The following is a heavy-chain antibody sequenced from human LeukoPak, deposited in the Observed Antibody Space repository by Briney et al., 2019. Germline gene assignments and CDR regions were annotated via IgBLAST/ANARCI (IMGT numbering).Heavy chain of an antibody. CDR1: GASISTYY. Sequence: PSETLSLTCIVSGASISTYYWSWIRQPPGKGLEYLGSISYSGITNYNLSLKSRLTLSVDTSRNQLSLKLSSVTAADTAVYYCARELGIGDAFDIWGQGTMVTVSS. V-gene: IGHV4-59*01. CDR3: ARELGIGDAFDI. J-gene: IGHJ3*02. CDR2: ISYSGIT. D-gene: IGHD7-27*01.